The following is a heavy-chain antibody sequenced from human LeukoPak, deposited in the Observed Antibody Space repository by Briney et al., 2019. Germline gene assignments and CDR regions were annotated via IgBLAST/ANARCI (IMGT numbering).Heavy chain of an antibody. CDR2: INPSGGST. CDR1: GYTFTSYY. CDR3: ASEARLQDAFDI. Sequence: ASVKVSCKASGYTFTSYYMHWVRQAPGQGLEWMGIINPSGGSTSYAQKFQGRVTMTRDMSTSTVYMELSSLRSEDTAVYYCASEARLQDAFDIWGQGTMVTVSS. D-gene: IGHD5-24*01. V-gene: IGHV1-46*01. J-gene: IGHJ3*02.